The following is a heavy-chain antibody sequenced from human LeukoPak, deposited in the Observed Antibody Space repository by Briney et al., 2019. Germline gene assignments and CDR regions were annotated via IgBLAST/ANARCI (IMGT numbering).Heavy chain of an antibody. CDR1: GITFSNYS. Sequence: PGGSLRLSCAASGITFSNYSINWVRQAPGKGLEWVSYISSSGSTIYYADSVKGRFTISRDNAKNSLYLQMNSLRAEDTAVYYCARASFDYDILTGYYRDAFDIWGQGTMVTVSS. CDR2: ISSSGSTI. V-gene: IGHV3-48*04. CDR3: ARASFDYDILTGYYRDAFDI. J-gene: IGHJ3*02. D-gene: IGHD3-9*01.